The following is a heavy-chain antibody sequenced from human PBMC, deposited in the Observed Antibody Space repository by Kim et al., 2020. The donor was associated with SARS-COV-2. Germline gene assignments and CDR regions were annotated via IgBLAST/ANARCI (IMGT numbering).Heavy chain of an antibody. J-gene: IGHJ4*02. V-gene: IGHV3-11*01. CDR1: GFTFNDYY. CDR3: ARDDSNYPLDY. Sequence: GGSLRHSCAASGFTFNDYYMSWVRQAPGKGLEWISYITLSGSTRYYADSVKGRFTISRDSARNSLYLQMDSLRAEDTAVYFCARDDSNYPLDYWGQGTL. CDR2: ITLSGSTR. D-gene: IGHD4-4*01.